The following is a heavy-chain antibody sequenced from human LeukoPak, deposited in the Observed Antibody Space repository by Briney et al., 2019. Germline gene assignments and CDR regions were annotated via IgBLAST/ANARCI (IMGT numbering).Heavy chain of an antibody. D-gene: IGHD3-9*01. J-gene: IGHJ1*01. Sequence: SVKVSCKASGGTFSSYAICWVRQAPGQGLEWMGGIIPIFGTANYAQKFQGRVTITADESTSTAYMELSSLRSEDTAVYYCARGNVLTGYHKYFQHWGQGTLVTVSS. CDR2: IIPIFGTA. V-gene: IGHV1-69*13. CDR1: GGTFSSYA. CDR3: ARGNVLTGYHKYFQH.